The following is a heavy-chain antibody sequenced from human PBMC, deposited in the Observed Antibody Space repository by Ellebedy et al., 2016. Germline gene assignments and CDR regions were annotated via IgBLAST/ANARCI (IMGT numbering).Heavy chain of an antibody. CDR2: ISWNSGSI. V-gene: IGHV3-9*01. D-gene: IGHD4-17*01. CDR3: ARDVTTPGN. J-gene: IGHJ4*02. Sequence: SLKISXAASGFTFDDYAMHWVRQAPGKGLEWVSGISWNSGSIGYADSVKGRFTISRDNAKNSLYLQMNSLRAEDTAVYYCARDVTTPGNWGQGTLVTVSS. CDR1: GFTFDDYA.